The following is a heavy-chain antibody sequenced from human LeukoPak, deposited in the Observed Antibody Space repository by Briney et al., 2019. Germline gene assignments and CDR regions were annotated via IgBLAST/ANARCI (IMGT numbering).Heavy chain of an antibody. CDR1: GFTFSTYW. CDR2: LKEDGSEN. J-gene: IGHJ4*01. D-gene: IGHD4-17*01. Sequence: GGSLRLSCAASGFTFSTYWMKWVRQAPGKGLEWVASLKEDGSENYYVDSVKGRLTISRDNSKNTLYLQRNGVRAEYTGVYYFAKDPYGANLYCWGHVTLVTVS. V-gene: IGHV3-7*01. CDR3: AKDPYGANLYC.